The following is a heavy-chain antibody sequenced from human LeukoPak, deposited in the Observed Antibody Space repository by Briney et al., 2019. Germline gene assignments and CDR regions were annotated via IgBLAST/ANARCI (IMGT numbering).Heavy chain of an antibody. CDR2: ISSSSSYI. Sequence: YPGGSLRLSCAASGFPFSSYSMNWVREAPGKGLEWVSSISSSSSYIYYADSVKGRFTISRDNAKNSLYLQMNSLRAEDTAVYYCARDSGYSSSTWFDPWGQGTLVTVSS. J-gene: IGHJ5*02. CDR3: ARDSGYSSSTWFDP. V-gene: IGHV3-21*01. D-gene: IGHD6-13*01. CDR1: GFPFSSYS.